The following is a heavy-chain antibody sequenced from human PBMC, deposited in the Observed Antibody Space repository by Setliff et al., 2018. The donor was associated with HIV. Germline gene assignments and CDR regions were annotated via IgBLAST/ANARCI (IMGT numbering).Heavy chain of an antibody. V-gene: IGHV3-13*01. CDR3: AREPMGGITMIVHSPYYNGMDV. CDR1: GFTFSSYD. Sequence: GGSLRLSCAASGFTFSSYDMHWVRQATGKGLEWVTAIGTAGDTYYPGSVKGRFTISRENAKNSLYLQMNSLRAEDTAVYYCAREPMGGITMIVHSPYYNGMDVWGQGTTVTVSS. D-gene: IGHD3-22*01. J-gene: IGHJ6*02. CDR2: IGTAGDT.